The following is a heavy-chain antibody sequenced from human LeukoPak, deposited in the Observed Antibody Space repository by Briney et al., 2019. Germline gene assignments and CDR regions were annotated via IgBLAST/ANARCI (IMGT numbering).Heavy chain of an antibody. CDR2: ISNSGSTI. Sequence: GGSLRLSCAASGFTFSSYEMNWVRQAPGKGLEWVSYISNSGSTIYYTDSVKGRFTISRDNAKNSLYLQMNSLRAEDTAVYYCARDRSLPNYYDSSGDYYYYMDVWGKGTTVTISS. CDR3: ARDRSLPNYYDSSGDYYYYMDV. D-gene: IGHD3-22*01. V-gene: IGHV3-48*03. J-gene: IGHJ6*03. CDR1: GFTFSSYE.